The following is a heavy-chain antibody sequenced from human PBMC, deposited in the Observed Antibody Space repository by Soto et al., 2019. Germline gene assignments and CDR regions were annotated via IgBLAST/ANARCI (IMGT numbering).Heavy chain of an antibody. CDR1: GYSFTSYG. V-gene: IGHV1-18*01. CDR2: ISAYNGNT. CDR3: ARVAELMSHPTTGYYGMVV. J-gene: IGHJ6*02. Sequence: ASVKVSCKASGYSFTSYGISWVRQAPGQGLEWMGWISAYNGNTNYAQKLHGRVTMTTDTSTSTAYMELRSLRSDDTAVYYCARVAELMSHPTTGYYGMVVWGQGTTVNLSS. D-gene: IGHD1-1*01.